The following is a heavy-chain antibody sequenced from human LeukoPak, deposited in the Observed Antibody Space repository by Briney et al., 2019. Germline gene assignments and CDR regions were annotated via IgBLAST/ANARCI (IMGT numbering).Heavy chain of an antibody. CDR3: ATGRGYSYGLHPMDV. CDR1: GYTLTELS. J-gene: IGHJ6*02. CDR2: FDPEDGET. D-gene: IGHD5-18*01. Sequence: ASVKVSCKVSGYTLTELSMHWVRQAPGKGLEWMGGFDPEDGETIYAQKFRGRVTMTEDTSTDTAYMELSSLRSEDTAVYYCATGRGYSYGLHPMDVWGQGTTVTVSS. V-gene: IGHV1-24*01.